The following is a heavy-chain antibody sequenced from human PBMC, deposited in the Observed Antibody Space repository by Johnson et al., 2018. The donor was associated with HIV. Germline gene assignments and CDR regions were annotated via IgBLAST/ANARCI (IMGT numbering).Heavy chain of an antibody. CDR1: GFTVSSNY. V-gene: IGHV3-66*01. Sequence: VQLVESGGGLVQPGGSLRLSCAASGFTVSSNYMSWVRQAPGKGLEWVSIIYSGGSTYYADSVQGRFTISRDNSKNTLYLQMNSLRAEDTAVYYCAREADIVVVGGYAFDIWGQGTMVTVSS. J-gene: IGHJ3*02. D-gene: IGHD2-15*01. CDR3: AREADIVVVGGYAFDI. CDR2: IYSGGST.